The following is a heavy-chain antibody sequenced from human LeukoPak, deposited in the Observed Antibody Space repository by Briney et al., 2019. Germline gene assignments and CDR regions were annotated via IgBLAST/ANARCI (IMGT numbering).Heavy chain of an antibody. Sequence: GGSLRFSCAASGFTFSSYWMSWVRQAPGKGLEWVASIKFDESEKHYMDFVKGRFTISRDTAKNSLYLQMNSLRVEDTAVYFCARVTTNGYFEYWGQGSLVTVSP. D-gene: IGHD1-1*01. J-gene: IGHJ4*02. CDR2: IKFDESEK. CDR1: GFTFSSYW. CDR3: ARVTTNGYFEY. V-gene: IGHV3-7*04.